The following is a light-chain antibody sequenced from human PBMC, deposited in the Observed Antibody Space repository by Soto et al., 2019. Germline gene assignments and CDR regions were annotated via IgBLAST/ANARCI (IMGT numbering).Light chain of an antibody. CDR3: QRYYSTPWT. V-gene: IGKV4-1*01. CDR2: WAS. CDR1: QSVLYSSNNKNY. J-gene: IGKJ1*01. Sequence: DIVLTQSPDSLAVSLGERATINCKSSQSVLYSSNNKNYLTWYQQKPRQPPKLLIYWASTRQSVVPDRFSGSGSGTDSTLPISSLQAEDGAVYYCQRYYSTPWTFGQGTKVEIK.